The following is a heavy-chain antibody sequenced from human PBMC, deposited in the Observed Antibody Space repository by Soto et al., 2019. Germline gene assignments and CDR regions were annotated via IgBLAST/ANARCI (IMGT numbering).Heavy chain of an antibody. CDR3: ARGDDSSGYRIDY. J-gene: IGHJ4*02. Sequence: SETLSLTCTVSGGSISSYYWSWIRQPPGKGLEWIGYIYYSGSTNYNPSLKSRVTISVDTSKNQFSLKLSSVTAADTAVYYCARGDDSSGYRIDYWGQGTLVTVSS. V-gene: IGHV4-59*01. CDR1: GGSISSYY. CDR2: IYYSGST. D-gene: IGHD3-22*01.